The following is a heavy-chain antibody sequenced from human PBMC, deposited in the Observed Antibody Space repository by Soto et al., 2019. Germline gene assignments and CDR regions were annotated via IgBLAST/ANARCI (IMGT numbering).Heavy chain of an antibody. J-gene: IGHJ4*02. CDR2: IYYSGST. V-gene: IGHV4-31*03. CDR1: GGSISSGGYY. Sequence: QVQLQESGPGLVKPSQTLSLTCTVSGGSISSGGYYWSWIRQHPGKGLEWIGYIYYSGSTYYNPSLKSRVTISGDTSKNQFSLKLSSVTAADTAVYYCARGPTRRPMTTVTPRFDYWGQGTLVTVSS. D-gene: IGHD4-17*01. CDR3: ARGPTRRPMTTVTPRFDY.